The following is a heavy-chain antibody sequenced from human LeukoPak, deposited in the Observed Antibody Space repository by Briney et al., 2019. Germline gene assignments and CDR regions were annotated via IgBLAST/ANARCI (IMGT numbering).Heavy chain of an antibody. V-gene: IGHV4-34*01. CDR3: ARGLRFDP. Sequence: SETLSLTCAVYGGSFSGYYWSWIRQPPGKGLEWIGEINHSGSTNYNPSLKSRVTISVDTTKNQFSLKLSSVTAADTAVYYCARGLRFDPWGQGTLVTVSS. J-gene: IGHJ5*02. CDR1: GGSFSGYY. CDR2: INHSGST.